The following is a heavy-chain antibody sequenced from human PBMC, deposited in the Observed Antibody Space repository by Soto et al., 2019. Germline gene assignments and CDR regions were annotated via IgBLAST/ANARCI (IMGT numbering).Heavy chain of an antibody. CDR2: VYHSGSA. CDR1: GASITSSHW. Sequence: PSETLSLTCDVSGASITSSHWWCWLRQSPGKGLEWIGEVYHSGSANYNPSLKSRVSMSVDKSKNQFSLRLSSVTAADTALYYCARIAIVPAALDPWGQGMLVTVPQ. V-gene: IGHV4-4*02. J-gene: IGHJ5*02. CDR3: ARIAIVPAALDP. D-gene: IGHD2-2*01.